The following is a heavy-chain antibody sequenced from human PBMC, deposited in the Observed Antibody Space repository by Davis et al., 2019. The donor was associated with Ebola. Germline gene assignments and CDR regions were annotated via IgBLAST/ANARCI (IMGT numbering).Heavy chain of an antibody. CDR2: IKPDGSDT. D-gene: IGHD4-23*01. Sequence: GESLKISCAASGFTFSNLWMPWVRQAPGKGLEWVATIKPDGSDTNYVDSVKGRFTISRDNAKKSLYLQMNTLKAEDTGVYFCARTTVADYWGQGTLVTVSS. J-gene: IGHJ4*02. V-gene: IGHV3-7*01. CDR3: ARTTVADY. CDR1: GFTFSNLW.